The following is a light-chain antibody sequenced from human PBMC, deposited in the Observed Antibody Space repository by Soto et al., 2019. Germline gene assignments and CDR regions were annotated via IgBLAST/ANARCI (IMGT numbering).Light chain of an antibody. CDR1: QGISSA. CDR2: AAS. Sequence: DIQMTQSPSSLSASVGDRVTITCRASQGISSALAWYQQKPGKVPKLLIYAASTLQSGVPSRFSGSGSGTDFTLTISSLQTEDVATYYCQKYNSAPLTFGPGTKVDIK. V-gene: IGKV1-27*01. CDR3: QKYNSAPLT. J-gene: IGKJ3*01.